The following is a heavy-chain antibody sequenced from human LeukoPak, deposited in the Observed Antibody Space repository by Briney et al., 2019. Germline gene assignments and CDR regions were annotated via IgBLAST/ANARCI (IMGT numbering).Heavy chain of an antibody. CDR1: GYTFTGYY. Sequence: ASVKVSCKASGYTFTGYYIHWVRQAPGQGLEWMGWINPNSGGTYYAQSFQGRVIMTRDTSISTAYMELSRLRSDDTAVYYCARAALGVWFGEPLGGPTEYWGQGTLVTVSS. J-gene: IGHJ4*02. V-gene: IGHV1-2*02. CDR2: INPNSGGT. D-gene: IGHD3-10*01. CDR3: ARAALGVWFGEPLGGPTEY.